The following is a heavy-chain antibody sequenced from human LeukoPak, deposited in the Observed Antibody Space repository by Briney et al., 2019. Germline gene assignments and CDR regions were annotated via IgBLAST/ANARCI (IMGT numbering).Heavy chain of an antibody. Sequence: SETLSLTCTLSGDSSRGSSVYYWAWSRQPRGKGLEWIWSIYYRGNTYYNPSLNSPITISMDTDKNQISMPCNSVTAADTPGYYLARARYQYDDWFDLWGQGTLVTVS. CDR3: ARARYQYDDWFDL. V-gene: IGHV4-39*07. D-gene: IGHD2-15*01. CDR1: GDSSRGSSVYY. J-gene: IGHJ5*02. CDR2: IYYRGNT.